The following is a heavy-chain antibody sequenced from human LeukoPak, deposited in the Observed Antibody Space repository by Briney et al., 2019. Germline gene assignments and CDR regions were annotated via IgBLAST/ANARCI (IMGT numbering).Heavy chain of an antibody. CDR1: GFTFSSYA. D-gene: IGHD3-10*01. Sequence: PGGSLRLSCAASGFTFSSYAISWVRQAPGQGLEWMGGIIPIFGTANYAQKFQGRVTITTDESTSTAYMELSSLGSEDTAVYYCARVGWFGESIDAFDIWGQGTMVTVSS. V-gene: IGHV1-69*05. J-gene: IGHJ3*02. CDR2: IIPIFGTA. CDR3: ARVGWFGESIDAFDI.